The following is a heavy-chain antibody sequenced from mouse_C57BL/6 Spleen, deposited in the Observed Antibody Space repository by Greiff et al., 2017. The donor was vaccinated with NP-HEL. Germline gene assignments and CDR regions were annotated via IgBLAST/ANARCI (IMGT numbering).Heavy chain of an antibody. D-gene: IGHD3-1*01. CDR3: ARVGPGSGAMDY. CDR2: INPSSGYT. V-gene: IGHV1-4*01. J-gene: IGHJ4*01. Sequence: QVQLQQSGAELARPGASVKMSCKASGYTFTSYTMHWVKQRPGQGLEWIGYINPSSGYTKYNQKFKDKATLTADKSSSTAYMQLSSLTSEDSAVYYCARVGPGSGAMDYWGQGTSVTVSS. CDR1: GYTFTSYT.